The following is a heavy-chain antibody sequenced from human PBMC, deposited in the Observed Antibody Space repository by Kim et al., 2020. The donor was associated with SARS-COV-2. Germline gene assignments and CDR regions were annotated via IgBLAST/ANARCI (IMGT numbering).Heavy chain of an antibody. CDR2: ISYDGSNK. Sequence: GGSLRLSCAASGFTFSSYAMHWVRQAPGKGLEWVAVISYDGSNKYYADSVKGRFTISRDNSKNTLYLQMNSLRAEDTAVYYCARDFYYDSSGRQPDYWGQGTLVTVSS. D-gene: IGHD3-22*01. V-gene: IGHV3-30-3*01. J-gene: IGHJ4*02. CDR3: ARDFYYDSSGRQPDY. CDR1: GFTFSSYA.